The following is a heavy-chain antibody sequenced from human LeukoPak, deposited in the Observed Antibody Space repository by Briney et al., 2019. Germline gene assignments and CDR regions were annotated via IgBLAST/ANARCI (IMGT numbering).Heavy chain of an antibody. J-gene: IGHJ4*02. CDR1: GFTFSSYE. V-gene: IGHV3-48*03. CDR3: ARGMTGSYFGNFDY. D-gene: IGHD1-26*01. Sequence: GGSLRLSCAASGFTFSSYEMNWVRQAPGKGLEWVSYISSSGGRIYYADSVKGRFTVSRDNAKNSLYLQMNSLRAEDTAVYYCARGMTGSYFGNFDYWGQGTLVTVRS. CDR2: ISSSGGRI.